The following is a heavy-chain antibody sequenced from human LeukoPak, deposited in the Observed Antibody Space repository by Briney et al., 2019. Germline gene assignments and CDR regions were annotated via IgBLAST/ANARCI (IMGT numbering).Heavy chain of an antibody. CDR2: INHSGST. V-gene: IGHV4-34*01. CDR3: ARAEKQLRTYYYDSSGYYY. Sequence: PSETLSLTCAVYGGSFSGYYWSWIRQPPGKGLEWIGEINHSGSTNYNPSLKSRVTISVDTSKNQFSLKLSSVTAADTAVYYCARAEKQLRTYYYDSSGYYYWGQGTLVTVSS. D-gene: IGHD3-22*01. CDR1: GGSFSGYY. J-gene: IGHJ4*02.